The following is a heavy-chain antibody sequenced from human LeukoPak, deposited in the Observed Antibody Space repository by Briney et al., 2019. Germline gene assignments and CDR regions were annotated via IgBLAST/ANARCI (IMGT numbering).Heavy chain of an antibody. CDR2: ISYDGSNK. Sequence: GGSLRLSRAASGFTFRSYAMHWVRQAPAKGLEWVAVISYDGSNKYYADSVKGRFTIHRDNPKHTLYLQMNSLRAEDTAVYYCARSWGGIQLWLGAFDIWGQGTMVTVSS. V-gene: IGHV3-30*04. CDR3: ARSWGGIQLWLGAFDI. CDR1: GFTFRSYA. D-gene: IGHD5-18*01. J-gene: IGHJ3*02.